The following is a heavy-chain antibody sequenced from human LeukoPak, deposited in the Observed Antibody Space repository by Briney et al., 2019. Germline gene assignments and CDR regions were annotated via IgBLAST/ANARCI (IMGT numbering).Heavy chain of an antibody. CDR3: AREVQIGCYSSICLKY. J-gene: IGHJ4*02. CDR1: GFTFNHYR. CDR2: IWSDGTNK. Sequence: GGSLRLSCAVSGFTFNHYRMHWVRQAPGKGLEWVAVIWSDGTNKYYADSVKGRFTISRDDSEKQVFLQMNSLKPEDTAVYFCAREVQIGCYSSICLKYWGQGTPVTVST. D-gene: IGHD2-15*01. V-gene: IGHV3-33*01.